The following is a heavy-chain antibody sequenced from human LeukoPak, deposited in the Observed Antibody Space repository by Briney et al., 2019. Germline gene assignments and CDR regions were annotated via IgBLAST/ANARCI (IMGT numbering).Heavy chain of an antibody. Sequence: PGGSLRLSCATSGLTFRTTWMHWVRQAPGKGLMWGSRMNGEGTTIDYADSVKGRFTVSRDYAKNTLFLQMNNLRTEDTALYFCATARNFRFEYWGQGSLVIVSA. CDR2: MNGEGTTI. CDR3: ATARNFRFEY. CDR1: GLTFRTTW. D-gene: IGHD1-7*01. V-gene: IGHV3-74*01. J-gene: IGHJ4*02.